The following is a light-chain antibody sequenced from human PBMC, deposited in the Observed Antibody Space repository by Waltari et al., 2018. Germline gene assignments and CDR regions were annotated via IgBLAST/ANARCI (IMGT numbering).Light chain of an antibody. V-gene: IGKV3-20*01. CDR3: QHYVRLPAT. J-gene: IGKJ1*01. CDR2: GAS. Sequence: SCRASQGVGRTLAWYQQKPGKAPRLLIYGASNRATGIPDRFSGSGSGTDFSLTISGLEPEDFPVYYCQHYVRLPATFGQGTKVEIK. CDR1: QGVGRT.